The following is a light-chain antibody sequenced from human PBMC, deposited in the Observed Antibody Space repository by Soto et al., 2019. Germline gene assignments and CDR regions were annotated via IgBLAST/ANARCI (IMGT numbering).Light chain of an antibody. Sequence: EIVLSQSPATLSLSPGERATLSCRASQDISNCLAWYQQRPGQAPRLLIYHASNRATGIPARFSGSGSGTDFTLTIVGLEPEDFAIYYCQQRASWPPFTFGQGTKLEV. J-gene: IGKJ2*01. CDR2: HAS. CDR1: QDISNC. CDR3: QQRASWPPFT. V-gene: IGKV3-11*01.